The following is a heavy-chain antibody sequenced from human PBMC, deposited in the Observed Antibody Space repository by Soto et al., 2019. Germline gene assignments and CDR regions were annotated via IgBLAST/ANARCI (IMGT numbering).Heavy chain of an antibody. V-gene: IGHV3-15*01. D-gene: IGHD3-22*01. CDR3: TTDLRMAYYYDSSGFY. CDR2: IKSKTDGGTT. Sequence: PGGSLRLSCAASGFTFSNAWMSWVRQAPGKGLEWVGRIKSKTDGGTTDYAAPVKGRFTISRDDSKNTLYLQMNSLKTEDTAVYYCTTDLRMAYYYDSSGFYWGQGTLVTVSS. CDR1: GFTFSNAW. J-gene: IGHJ4*02.